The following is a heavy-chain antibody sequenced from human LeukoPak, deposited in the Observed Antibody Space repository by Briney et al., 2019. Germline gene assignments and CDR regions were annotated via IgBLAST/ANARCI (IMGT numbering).Heavy chain of an antibody. V-gene: IGHV1-69*01. CDR3: ARAYYDILTGYYGAYYFDY. CDR2: IIPIFGTA. CDR1: GGTFSSYA. D-gene: IGHD3-9*01. J-gene: IGHJ4*02. Sequence: GSSVKVSCRASGGTFSSYAISWVRQAPGQGLEWMGVIIPIFGTANYAQKFQGRVTITADESTSTAYMELSSLRSEDTAVYYCARAYYDILTGYYGAYYFDYWGQGTLVTVSS.